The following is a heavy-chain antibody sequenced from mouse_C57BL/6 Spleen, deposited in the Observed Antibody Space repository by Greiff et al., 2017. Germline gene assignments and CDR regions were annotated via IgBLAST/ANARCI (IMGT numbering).Heavy chain of an antibody. D-gene: IGHD2-10*02. V-gene: IGHV1-76*01. Sequence: QVQLQQSGAELVRPGASVKLSCKASGYTFTDYYINWVKQRPGQGLEWIARIYPGSGNTYYNEKFKGKATLTAEKSSSTAYMQLSSLTAEDSAVYCYARASTWYFGVWGTGTTVTVSS. CDR1: GYTFTDYY. CDR2: IYPGSGNT. CDR3: ARASTWYFGV. J-gene: IGHJ1*03.